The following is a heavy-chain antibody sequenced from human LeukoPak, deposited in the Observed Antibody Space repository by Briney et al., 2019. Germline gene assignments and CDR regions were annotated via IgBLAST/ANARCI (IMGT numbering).Heavy chain of an antibody. V-gene: IGHV4-34*01. J-gene: IGHJ4*02. Sequence: SETLSLTCAVNGGSFSGYYWSWIRQPPGKGLEWIGEINHSGSTNYNPSLKSRVTISVDTSKNQFSLKLSSVTAADTAVYYCARGGYSYDKFIDYWGQGTLVTVSS. CDR3: ARGGYSYDKFIDY. CDR1: GGSFSGYY. D-gene: IGHD5-18*01. CDR2: INHSGST.